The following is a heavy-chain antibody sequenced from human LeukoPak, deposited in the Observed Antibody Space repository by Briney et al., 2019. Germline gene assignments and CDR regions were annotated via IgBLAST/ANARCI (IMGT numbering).Heavy chain of an antibody. D-gene: IGHD2-15*01. V-gene: IGHV1-2*02. CDR2: IKTNTGDT. J-gene: IGHJ4*02. CDR3: ARMYCSGGSCSYLFDY. CDR1: GYTFTDYY. Sequence: ASVKVSCKASGYTFTDYYMHWVRQAPGQGLERMGWIKTNTGDTNSAQKFQGRVTLTRDTSISAAYMELSNLRSDDTAVYYCARMYCSGGSCSYLFDYWGQGTLVTVSS.